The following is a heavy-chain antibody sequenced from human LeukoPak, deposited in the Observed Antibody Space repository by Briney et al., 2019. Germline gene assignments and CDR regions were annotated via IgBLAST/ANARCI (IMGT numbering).Heavy chain of an antibody. CDR1: GYTFTSYG. D-gene: IGHD2-15*01. V-gene: IGHV1-18*01. J-gene: IGHJ5*02. CDR2: ISAYNGNT. Sequence: ASVKVSCKASGYTFTSYGIGWVRQAPGQGLEWMGWISAYNGNTNYAQKLQGRVTMTTDTSTSTAYMELRSLRSDDTAVYYCARDPRYCSGGSCYFLGWFDPWGQGTLVTVSS. CDR3: ARDPRYCSGGSCYFLGWFDP.